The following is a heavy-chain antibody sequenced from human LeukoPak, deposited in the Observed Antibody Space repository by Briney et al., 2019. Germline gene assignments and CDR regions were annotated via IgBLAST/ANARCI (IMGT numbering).Heavy chain of an antibody. D-gene: IGHD4-23*01. V-gene: IGHV3-30*18. J-gene: IGHJ3*02. Sequence: GGSLRLSCAASEFTFSSYGMHWVRQAPGKGLEWVAVISYDGSNKYYADSVKGRFTISRDNFKNTLYLQMNSLRAEDTGVYYCAKGSLPLGGNPSDIWGQGTMVTVSS. CDR3: AKGSLPLGGNPSDI. CDR2: ISYDGSNK. CDR1: EFTFSSYG.